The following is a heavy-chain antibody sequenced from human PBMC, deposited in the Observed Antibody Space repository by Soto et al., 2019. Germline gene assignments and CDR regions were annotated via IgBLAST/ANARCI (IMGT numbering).Heavy chain of an antibody. Sequence: EVQLVESGGGLVKPGGSLRLSCAASGFTFSNAWMNWVRQAPGKGLEWVGRIKSKTDGGTTDYAAPVKGRFTISRDDSNNTLYLQMNSLKTEDTAVYYCTTRAKSSTLDWFDPWGQGTLVTVSS. CDR3: TTRAKSSTLDWFDP. CDR2: IKSKTDGGTT. D-gene: IGHD2-2*01. J-gene: IGHJ5*02. V-gene: IGHV3-15*07. CDR1: GFTFSNAW.